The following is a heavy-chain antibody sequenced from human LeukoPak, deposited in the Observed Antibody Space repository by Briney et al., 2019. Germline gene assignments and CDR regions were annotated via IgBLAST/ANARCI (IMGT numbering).Heavy chain of an antibody. J-gene: IGHJ3*02. CDR3: AKKHGGYVLDAFDI. CDR1: GFTFRSYA. D-gene: IGHD5-12*01. V-gene: IGHV3-23*01. Sequence: GGSLRLSCAASGFTFRSYAMSWVRQAPAKGLAWVSAISGSGGSTYYAYSVKGQFTISRDNSKNTLYLQMNSLRAEDTAVYYCAKKHGGYVLDAFDIWGQGTMVTVSS. CDR2: ISGSGGST.